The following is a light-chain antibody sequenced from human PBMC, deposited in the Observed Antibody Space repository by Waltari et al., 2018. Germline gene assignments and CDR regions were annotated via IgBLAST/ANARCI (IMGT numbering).Light chain of an antibody. Sequence: QSVLTQPPSASVTPGQMVTISSSGCRFNFGQIHVPWYLQVPGTAPKLLSYKSYQRPSGVPDRFSGSRSGTTESLTISGLRSEDEADYYCATWDDSLSAWVFGGGTKLTVL. CDR1: RFNFGQIH. CDR3: ATWDDSLSAWV. CDR2: KSY. V-gene: IGLV1-47*01. J-gene: IGLJ3*02.